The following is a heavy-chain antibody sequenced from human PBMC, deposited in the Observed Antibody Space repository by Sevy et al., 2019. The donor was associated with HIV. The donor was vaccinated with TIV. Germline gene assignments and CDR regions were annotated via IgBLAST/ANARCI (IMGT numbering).Heavy chain of an antibody. Sequence: ASVKVSCKASGFTFTSSAMQWVRQARGQRLEWIGWIVVGSGNTNYAQKFQERVTITRDMSTSTAYMELSSLRSEDTAVYYCAAGHYYDSSGHSVAFDIWGQGTMVTVSS. D-gene: IGHD3-22*01. J-gene: IGHJ3*02. V-gene: IGHV1-58*02. CDR2: IVVGSGNT. CDR3: AAGHYYDSSGHSVAFDI. CDR1: GFTFTSSA.